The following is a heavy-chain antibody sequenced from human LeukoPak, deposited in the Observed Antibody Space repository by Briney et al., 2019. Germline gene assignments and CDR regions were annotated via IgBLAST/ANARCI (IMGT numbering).Heavy chain of an antibody. V-gene: IGHV3-30-3*01. CDR2: IACDGSHT. J-gene: IGHJ3*02. Sequence: GGSLRLSCAASGFTFSTYFMHWVRQAPGKGLEWVADIACDGSHTFYVESVKGRFTISRDNSKNTLYLQMNSLRAEDTAVYFCARERQDTILHSGAFDIWGQGTMVTVSS. CDR3: ARERQDTILHSGAFDI. CDR1: GFTFSTYF. D-gene: IGHD2-21*01.